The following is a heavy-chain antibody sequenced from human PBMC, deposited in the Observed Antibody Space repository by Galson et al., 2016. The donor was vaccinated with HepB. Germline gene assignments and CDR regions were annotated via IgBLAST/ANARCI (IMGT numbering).Heavy chain of an antibody. D-gene: IGHD5-12*01. CDR1: GYNFSSYG. V-gene: IGHV1-18*01. J-gene: IGHJ3*02. CDR2: IRADNGYT. Sequence: SVKVSCKASGYNFSSYGISWVRQAPGQGPEWVGWIRADNGYTNYAQKLQGRVSMTTDTSTATAYMELRCLKSDDAAVYYCARGRRGVVAKIWDDAFDIWGQATTVTVSS. CDR3: ARGRRGVVAKIWDDAFDI.